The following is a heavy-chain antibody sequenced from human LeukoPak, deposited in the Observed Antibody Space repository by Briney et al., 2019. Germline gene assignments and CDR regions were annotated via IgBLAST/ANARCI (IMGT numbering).Heavy chain of an antibody. Sequence: PSQTLSLTCAVYGGSFSGYYWSWIRQPPGKGLEWIGEINHSGSTNYNPSLKSRVTISVDTSKNQFSLKLSSVTAADTAVYYCARKALGLSLWGQGTLVTVSS. D-gene: IGHD3-16*02. V-gene: IGHV4-34*01. CDR1: GGSFSGYY. CDR3: ARKALGLSL. CDR2: INHSGST. J-gene: IGHJ4*02.